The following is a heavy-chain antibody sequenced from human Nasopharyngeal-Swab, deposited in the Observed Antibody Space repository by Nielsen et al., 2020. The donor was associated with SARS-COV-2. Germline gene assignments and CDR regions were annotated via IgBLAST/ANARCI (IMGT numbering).Heavy chain of an antibody. CDR1: GGSVSSSTHY. J-gene: IGHJ3*02. V-gene: IGHV4-39*01. CDR3: ARGPEDLGYCSGGSCYESAFDI. D-gene: IGHD2-15*01. Sequence: SETLSLTCTVSGGSVSSSTHYWAWIRRPPGKGLEWIGSIYYSGTTYYNPSLKSRITISVDTSKNQFSLKLSSVTAADTAVYYCARGPEDLGYCSGGSCYESAFDIWGQGTLVTVSS. CDR2: IYYSGTT.